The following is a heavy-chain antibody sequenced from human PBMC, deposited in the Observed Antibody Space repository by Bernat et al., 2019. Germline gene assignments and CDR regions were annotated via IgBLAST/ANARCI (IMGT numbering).Heavy chain of an antibody. CDR2: IKQDGSEK. J-gene: IGHJ4*02. V-gene: IGHV3-7*03. CDR1: GFTFSSYW. D-gene: IGHD3-16*01. CDR3: ARASSPNVRLGYVDY. Sequence: EVQLVESGGGLVQPGGSLILSCAASGFTFSSYWMSWVRQAPGKGLEWVANIKQDGSEKYYVDSVQGRFTNSRDNAKNSLYLQMNSLRAEDTAVYYCARASSPNVRLGYVDYWGQGTLVTVSS.